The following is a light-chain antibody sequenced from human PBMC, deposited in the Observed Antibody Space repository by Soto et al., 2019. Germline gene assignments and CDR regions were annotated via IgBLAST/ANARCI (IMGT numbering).Light chain of an antibody. CDR2: AAS. CDR3: QQYGSSPFS. CDR1: QSVSSDY. V-gene: IGKV3-20*01. Sequence: EIVLTQSPGTLSLSPGDRVTLSCRASQSVSSDYLAWFQQKPGQAPRLLIYAASRRATGIPDRFSGSGSGTDFTLTITRLEPEDFAVYYCQQYGSSPFSFGGGTKVEIK. J-gene: IGKJ4*01.